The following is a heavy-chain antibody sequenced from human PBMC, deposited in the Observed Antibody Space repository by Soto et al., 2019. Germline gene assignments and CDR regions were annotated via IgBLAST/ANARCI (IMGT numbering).Heavy chain of an antibody. CDR1: GFTVTSND. CDR2: IYSGGTT. D-gene: IGHD3-22*01. J-gene: IGHJ4*02. Sequence: EVQLVESGGGLVQPGGSLRLSCAASGFTVTSNDMAWVRQAPGKGLEWVSVIYSGGTTNYADSVKGRFTISRDNSKNTLYVQMNSLRAEDTAGYYCARDGGYYFDYWGQGTLVTVSS. V-gene: IGHV3-66*01. CDR3: ARDGGYYFDY.